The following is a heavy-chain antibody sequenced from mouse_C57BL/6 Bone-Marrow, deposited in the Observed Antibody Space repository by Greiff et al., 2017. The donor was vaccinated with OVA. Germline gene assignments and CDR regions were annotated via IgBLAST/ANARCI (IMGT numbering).Heavy chain of an antibody. V-gene: IGHV1-39*01. J-gene: IGHJ1*03. CDR1: GYSFTDYN. CDR3: AFYYGSRYRYIDV. Sequence: VQLQQSGPELVKPGASVKISCKASGYSFTDYNMNWVKQSNGKSLEWIGVINPNYGTTSYNQKFKGKATLTVDQSSSTAYMQLNSLKSEDSAVYYCAFYYGSRYRYIDVWGTGTTVTVSS. D-gene: IGHD1-1*01. CDR2: INPNYGTT.